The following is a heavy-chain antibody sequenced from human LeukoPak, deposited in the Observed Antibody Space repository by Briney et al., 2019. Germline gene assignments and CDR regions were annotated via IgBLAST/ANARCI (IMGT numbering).Heavy chain of an antibody. Sequence: ETLSLTCDVSGGSISSTNWWSWVRQAPGKGLQWVANVRPDGREQRYVDSVKGRFTISRDNAKNLVYLQMNSLRTDDTAVYYCARVSKGGWLRFTNWFDPWGQGTLVTVSS. V-gene: IGHV3-7*03. D-gene: IGHD5-12*01. J-gene: IGHJ5*02. CDR1: GGSISSTNW. CDR3: ARVSKGGWLRFTNWFDP. CDR2: VRPDGREQ.